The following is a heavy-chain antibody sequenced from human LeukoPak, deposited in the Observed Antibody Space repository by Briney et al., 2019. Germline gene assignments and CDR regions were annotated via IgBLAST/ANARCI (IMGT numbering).Heavy chain of an antibody. D-gene: IGHD6-19*01. CDR3: ARWAYTSGWYYLDS. CDR2: IKQDGSEK. CDR1: GFTFSSYW. Sequence: PGGSLRLSCAASGFTFSSYWMSWVRQAPGKGLEWVANIKQDGSEKIYVDSVKGRFTISRDNAKNSLYLQMNSLRAEDTAVYYCARWAYTSGWYYLDSWGQGTLVTVSS. V-gene: IGHV3-7*04. J-gene: IGHJ4*02.